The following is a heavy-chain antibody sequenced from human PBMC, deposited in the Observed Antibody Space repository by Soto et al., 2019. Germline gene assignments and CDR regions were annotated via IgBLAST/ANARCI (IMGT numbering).Heavy chain of an antibody. Sequence: QVQLVQSGAEVKKPGASVKVSCKASGYIFSTYDINWVRQAPGQGLEWMGWLNPNSGNTGYAQKFQGRVTMTRNTSINTAYMELSSLGSEDTAVYYCARDHRYNWNDEGWFDPWGQGTLATVSS. CDR3: ARDHRYNWNDEGWFDP. CDR1: GYIFSTYD. CDR2: LNPNSGNT. D-gene: IGHD1-20*01. J-gene: IGHJ5*02. V-gene: IGHV1-8*01.